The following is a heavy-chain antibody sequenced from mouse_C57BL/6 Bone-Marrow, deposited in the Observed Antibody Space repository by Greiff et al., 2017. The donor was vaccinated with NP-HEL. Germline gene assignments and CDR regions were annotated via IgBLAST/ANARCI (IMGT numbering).Heavy chain of an antibody. J-gene: IGHJ4*01. D-gene: IGHD1-1*01. V-gene: IGHV14-2*01. CDR1: GFNITDYY. CDR2: IDPEDGET. CDR3: AIPLYYYGSSYDYYAMDY. Sequence: QLQQSGAELVKPGASVKLSCTASGFNITDYYMHWVKQRTEQGLEWIGRIDPEDGETKYAPKFQGKATITADTSSNTAYLQLSSLTSEDTAVYYCAIPLYYYGSSYDYYAMDYWGQGTSVTVSS.